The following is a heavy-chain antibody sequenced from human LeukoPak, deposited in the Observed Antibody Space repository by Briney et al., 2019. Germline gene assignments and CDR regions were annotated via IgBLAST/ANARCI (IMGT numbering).Heavy chain of an antibody. V-gene: IGHV3-7*01. D-gene: IGHD3-3*01. CDR2: IKQDGSEK. Sequence: GGSLRLSCAASGFTFSSYWMSWVRQAPGKGLEWVANIKQDGSEKYYVDSVKVRFTISRDNAKNSLYLQMNSLRAEDTAVYYCARDQGNFWSGYYNDYWGQGTLVTVSS. J-gene: IGHJ4*02. CDR1: GFTFSSYW. CDR3: ARDQGNFWSGYYNDY.